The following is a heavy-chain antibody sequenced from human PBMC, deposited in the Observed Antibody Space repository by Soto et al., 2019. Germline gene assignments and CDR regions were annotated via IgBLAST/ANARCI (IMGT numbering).Heavy chain of an antibody. Sequence: GGSLRLSCAASGFTFNDYAMYWVRQAPGQGLEWVAMISSDGHHQFYVDNLRGRFTVSRDNSKNTLFLQMNSLRPEDTAVYYCSRGTYYPQSSGLHADYWGPGTVVTVSS. V-gene: IGHV3-30*03. J-gene: IGHJ4*02. CDR2: ISSDGHHQ. CDR1: GFTFNDYA. D-gene: IGHD3-22*01. CDR3: SRGTYYPQSSGLHADY.